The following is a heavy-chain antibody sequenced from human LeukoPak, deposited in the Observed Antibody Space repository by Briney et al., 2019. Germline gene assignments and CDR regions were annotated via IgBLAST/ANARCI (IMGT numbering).Heavy chain of an antibody. J-gene: IGHJ4*02. Sequence: SETLSLTCTVSGGSISSYYWSWIRQPPGKGLEWIGYIYYSGSTNYNPSLKSRVTISVDTSKNQLSLKLSSVTAADTAVYYCARSGYSYGYFPAFDYWGQGTLVTVSS. D-gene: IGHD5-18*01. CDR1: GGSISSYY. CDR2: IYYSGST. V-gene: IGHV4-59*01. CDR3: ARSGYSYGYFPAFDY.